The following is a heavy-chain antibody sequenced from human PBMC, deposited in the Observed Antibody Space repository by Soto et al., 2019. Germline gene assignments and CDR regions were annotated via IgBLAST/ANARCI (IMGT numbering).Heavy chain of an antibody. J-gene: IGHJ4*02. D-gene: IGHD3-3*01. CDR1: GGSISNYF. CDR3: ARGGQDFWSGPFDY. V-gene: IGHV4-4*07. CDR2: IDNSGST. Sequence: SETLSLTCTVSGGSISNYFCSWIRQPAGKGLEWIGRIDNSGSTNYNPSLKSRITMSADTSRNQFSLKLNSVTAADTAVYYCARGGQDFWSGPFDYWGQGALVTVSS.